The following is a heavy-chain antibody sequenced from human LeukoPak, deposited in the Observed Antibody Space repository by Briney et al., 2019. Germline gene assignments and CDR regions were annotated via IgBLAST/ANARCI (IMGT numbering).Heavy chain of an antibody. CDR3: ARAPITFGRGASGALDI. V-gene: IGHV3-48*01. J-gene: IGHJ3*02. CDR1: GFAFSSYS. D-gene: IGHD3-10*01. Sequence: TGGPLRLSCAASGFAFSSYSMIWLRTAPGKGLEGISYFCGSSVTIYYGATVKGRLTISRDNGNKTLLLQLSSLRADDTAVYYCARAPITFGRGASGALDIWGQGAVVTVSS. CDR2: FCGSSVTI.